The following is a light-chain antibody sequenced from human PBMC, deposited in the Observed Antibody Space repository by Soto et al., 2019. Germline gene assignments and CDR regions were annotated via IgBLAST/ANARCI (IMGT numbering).Light chain of an antibody. CDR2: GAS. CDR3: QQYNDWPLA. V-gene: IGKV3-15*01. Sequence: ETVMTQSPATLSVSPGERTTLSCRASQSVNSNLAWYQQKPGQAPRLLIYGASTRATRVPARVSGSGSGTEFTLTIRSLEADDVEVYYWQQYNDWPLAFGQGTKVEIK. J-gene: IGKJ1*01. CDR1: QSVNSN.